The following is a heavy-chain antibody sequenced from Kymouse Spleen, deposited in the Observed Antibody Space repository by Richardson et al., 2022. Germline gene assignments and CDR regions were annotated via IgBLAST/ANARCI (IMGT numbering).Heavy chain of an antibody. CDR1: GFTFSSYG. D-gene: IGHD6-19*01. CDR3: ARNGYSSGWPDY. CDR2: IWYDGSNK. V-gene: IGHV3-33*01. Sequence: QVQLVESGGGVVQPGRSLRLSCAASGFTFSSYGMHWVRQAPGKGLEWVAVIWYDGSNKYYADSVKGRFTISRDNSKNTLYLQMNSLRAEDTAVYYCARNGYSSGWPDYWGQGTLVTVSS. J-gene: IGHJ4*02.